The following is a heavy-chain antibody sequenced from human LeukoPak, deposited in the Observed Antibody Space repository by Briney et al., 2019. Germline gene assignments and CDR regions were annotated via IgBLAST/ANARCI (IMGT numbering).Heavy chain of an antibody. D-gene: IGHD3-22*01. CDR3: AKVIVVVIDDAFDI. J-gene: IGHJ3*02. CDR2: ISSSSSYI. Sequence: GGFLRLSCAASGFTFSSYSMNWVRQAPGKGLEWVSSISSSSSYIYYADSVKGRFTISRDNAKNSLYLQMNSLRAEDTAVYYCAKVIVVVIDDAFDIWGQGTMVTVSS. CDR1: GFTFSSYS. V-gene: IGHV3-21*01.